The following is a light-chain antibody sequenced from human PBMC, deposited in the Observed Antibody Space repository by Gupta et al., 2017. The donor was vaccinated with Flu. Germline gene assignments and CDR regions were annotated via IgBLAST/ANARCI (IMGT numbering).Light chain of an antibody. J-gene: IGLJ3*02. CDR3: QSLDFGDWV. V-gene: IGLV6-57*03. CDR2: DND. Sequence: TVTISFTRSSGSIANKYVQWYQQRPGRAPINLIYDNDQRHSGVPDRFSGSIDCSSNAAALTIAGRRTEDEGEYYCQSLDFGDWVFGGGTSLTVL. CDR1: SGSIANKY.